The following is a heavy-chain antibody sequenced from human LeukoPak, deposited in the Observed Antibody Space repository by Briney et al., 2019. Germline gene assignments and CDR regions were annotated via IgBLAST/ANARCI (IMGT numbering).Heavy chain of an antibody. CDR2: IYHSGST. CDR3: ARGKRIAARLNRYYFDY. D-gene: IGHD6-6*01. CDR1: GGSISSSNW. J-gene: IGHJ4*02. V-gene: IGHV4-4*02. Sequence: SETLSLTCAVSGGSISSSNWWSWVRQPPGKGLEWIGEIYHSGSTNYNPSLKSRVTISVDKSKNQFSLKLSSVTAADTAVYYCARGKRIAARLNRYYFDYWGQGTLVTVSS.